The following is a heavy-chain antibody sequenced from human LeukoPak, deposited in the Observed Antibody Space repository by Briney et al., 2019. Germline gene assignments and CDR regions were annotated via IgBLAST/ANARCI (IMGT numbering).Heavy chain of an antibody. V-gene: IGHV3-23*01. D-gene: IGHD3-16*01. CDR1: GFTFSSYA. Sequence: AGSLTLACAVSGFTFSSYAMTWLRHPQGQGMEWVLSISAGGGSTSYADSVKGRFTISRVNSKKTLFVQMISLRGDDTGVYFCAKDSGQVGGREFFDFGGQGTMVTVSS. CDR3: AKDSGQVGGREFFDF. J-gene: IGHJ3*01. CDR2: ISAGGGST.